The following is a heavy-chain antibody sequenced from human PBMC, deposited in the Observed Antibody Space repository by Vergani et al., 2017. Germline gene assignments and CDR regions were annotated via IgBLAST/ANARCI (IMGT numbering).Heavy chain of an antibody. CDR3: ATRLGARGWFDP. CDR1: GYTFTSYY. Sequence: QVQLVQSGAEVKKPGASVKVSCKASGYTFTSYYMHWVRQAPGQGLEWMGIINPSGGSTSYAQKFQGRVTMTRDTSTSTVYMELSSLRSEDTAVYYCATRLGARGWFDPWGQGTLVTVSS. J-gene: IGHJ5*02. D-gene: IGHD6-19*01. CDR2: INPSGGST. V-gene: IGHV1-46*01.